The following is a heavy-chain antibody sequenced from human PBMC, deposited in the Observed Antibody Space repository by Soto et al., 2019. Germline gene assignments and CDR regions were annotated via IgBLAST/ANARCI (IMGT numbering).Heavy chain of an antibody. J-gene: IGHJ4*02. CDR2: MNEDGSER. Sequence: LRLSCAVSGFSFSSAWMTWIRQAPGKGLERVAIMNEDGSERYYVDSVKGRFTISRDNAKNALFLQMNSLRVEDTVVYFCARDRAYSRFDYWGQGSLVTVSS. V-gene: IGHV3-7*03. D-gene: IGHD4-4*01. CDR1: GFSFSSAW. CDR3: ARDRAYSRFDY.